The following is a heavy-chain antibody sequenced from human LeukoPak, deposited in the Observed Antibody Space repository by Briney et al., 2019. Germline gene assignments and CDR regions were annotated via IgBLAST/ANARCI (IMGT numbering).Heavy chain of an antibody. CDR2: INDSGGT. J-gene: IGHJ6*03. CDR3: VGRVTVIYYLDL. V-gene: IGHV4-34*01. CDR1: DGSFSGYY. D-gene: IGHD3-22*01. Sequence: PSETLSLTCAVYDGSFSGYYWTWIRQLPARGLEWIGEINDSGGTNYNPSLTSRVNVLLDTSKNQFSLTLTSVTAADTAVYYFVGRVTVIYYLDLWGKGTTVTVSS.